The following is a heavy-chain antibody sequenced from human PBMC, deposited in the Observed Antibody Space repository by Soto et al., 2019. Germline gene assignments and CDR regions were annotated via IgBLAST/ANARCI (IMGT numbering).Heavy chain of an antibody. J-gene: IGHJ6*02. Sequence: PGGSLRLSCAASGFTFSSYGMHLVRQAPGKWLEWVAVIWYDGSNKYYADSVKGRFTISRDNSKNTLYLQMNSLRAEDTAVYYCARDSRYSSSSYYYYGMDVWGQGTTVTVSS. CDR3: ARDSRYSSSSYYYYGMDV. V-gene: IGHV3-33*01. D-gene: IGHD6-6*01. CDR2: IWYDGSNK. CDR1: GFTFSSYG.